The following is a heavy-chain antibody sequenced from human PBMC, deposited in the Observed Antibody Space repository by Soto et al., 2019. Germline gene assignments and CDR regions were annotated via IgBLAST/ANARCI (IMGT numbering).Heavy chain of an antibody. J-gene: IGHJ4*02. CDR1: GXTIDDYA. Sequence: SLRLSCAASGXTIDDYAMHWVRQAPGKGLEWVSGISWKSGSIVYADSVKGRFTISRDSAKNSLYLQMNSLRAEDTALYYCEKDRSYDSSGYYGPVFDYWGQGTLVTVSS. V-gene: IGHV3-9*01. CDR2: ISWKSGSI. CDR3: EKDRSYDSSGYYGPVFDY. D-gene: IGHD3-22*01.